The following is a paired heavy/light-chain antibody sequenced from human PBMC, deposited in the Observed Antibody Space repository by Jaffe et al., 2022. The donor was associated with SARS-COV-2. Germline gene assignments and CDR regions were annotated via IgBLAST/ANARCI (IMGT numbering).Light chain of an antibody. Sequence: DIQMTQSPSTLSASVGDRVTITCRASQSISSWLAWYQQKPGKAPKLLIYKASSLESGVPSRFSGSGSGTEFTLTVSSLQPDDFATYYCQQYDSHSPAFGQGTKVEIK. CDR1: QSISSW. CDR2: KAS. V-gene: IGKV1-5*03. J-gene: IGKJ1*01. CDR3: QQYDSHSPA.
Heavy chain of an antibody. D-gene: IGHD6-13*01. CDR1: GYSFSSYW. Sequence: EVQLVQSGAEVKKPGESLKISCKGSGYSFSSYWIGWVRQMPGKGLEWMGIIYPSDSDTRYSPSFQGQVTISADKSISTAYLQWSSLKASDTAIYFCARRAYRHHSSTWNTDFDYWGQGTLVTVSS. CDR2: IYPSDSDT. J-gene: IGHJ4*02. CDR3: ARRAYRHHSSTWNTDFDY. V-gene: IGHV5-51*01.